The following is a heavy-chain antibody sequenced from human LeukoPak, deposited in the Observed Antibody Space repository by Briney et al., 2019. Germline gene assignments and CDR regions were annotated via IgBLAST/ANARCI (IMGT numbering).Heavy chain of an antibody. J-gene: IGHJ4*02. CDR2: INPNSGGT. CDR3: ARDPTGYSSGWFDY. D-gene: IGHD6-19*01. Sequence: ASVKVSCKASGYTFTGYYMHWVRQPPGQGLEWMGWINPNSGGTNYAQKFQGRVTMTRDTSISTAYMELSRLRSDDTAVYYCARDPTGYSSGWFDYWGQGTLVTVSS. V-gene: IGHV1-2*02. CDR1: GYTFTGYY.